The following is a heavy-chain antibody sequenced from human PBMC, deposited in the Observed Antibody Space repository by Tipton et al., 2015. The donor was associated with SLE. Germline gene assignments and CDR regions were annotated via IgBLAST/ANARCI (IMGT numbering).Heavy chain of an antibody. V-gene: IGHV4-4*09. D-gene: IGHD6-13*01. Sequence: TLSLTCTVSGGSISGYYWTWIRQPPGKGLEWIGYIFPSGSTNYNPSLKNRVTISLDTSKSQFSLRLTPVTAADTAVYYCTGVGSGPGTDYWGQGTLVTVSS. CDR3: TGVGSGPGTDY. CDR2: IFPSGST. J-gene: IGHJ4*02. CDR1: GGSISGYY.